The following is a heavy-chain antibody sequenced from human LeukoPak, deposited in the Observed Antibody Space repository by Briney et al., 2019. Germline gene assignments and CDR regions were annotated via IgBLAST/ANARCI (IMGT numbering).Heavy chain of an antibody. J-gene: IGHJ4*02. Sequence: GESLKISCKGSGYSFTSYWIGWVRQLPGKGLEWMGIIYPGDSDTRYSPSFQGQVTISADKSISTAYLQWSSLKASDTAMYYCARRRYYNSSGYYYFDYWGQGTLVTVSS. V-gene: IGHV5-51*01. CDR3: ARRRYYNSSGYYYFDY. CDR1: GYSFTSYW. CDR2: IYPGDSDT. D-gene: IGHD3-22*01.